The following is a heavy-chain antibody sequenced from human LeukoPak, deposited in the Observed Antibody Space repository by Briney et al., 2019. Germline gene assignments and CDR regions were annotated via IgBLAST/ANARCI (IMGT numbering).Heavy chain of an antibody. CDR3: AKIGYTGSGVGYYMDV. V-gene: IGHV3-30*02. D-gene: IGHD3-10*01. CDR1: GFTFSSYG. Sequence: GGSLRLSCAASGFTFSSYGFHWVRQAPGKGLEWVAFIRYDGSNKYYADSVKGRFTISRDNSKNTLYLQMNSLRAEDTAVYYCAKIGYTGSGVGYYMDVWGKGTTVTVSS. J-gene: IGHJ6*03. CDR2: IRYDGSNK.